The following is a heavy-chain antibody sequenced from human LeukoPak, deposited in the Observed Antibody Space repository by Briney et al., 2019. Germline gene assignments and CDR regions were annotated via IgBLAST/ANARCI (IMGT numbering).Heavy chain of an antibody. CDR1: GFTFSSYG. J-gene: IGHJ4*02. V-gene: IGHV3-30*02. Sequence: GGSLRLSCAASGFTFSSYGMHWVRQAPGKGLEWVAFIRYDGSNKYYADSVKGRFTISRDNSKNTLYLQMNSLRAEDTAVYYCAKDFVHAGHYDILTGYYEGPFPQNYFDYWGQGTLVTVSS. CDR3: AKDFVHAGHYDILTGYYEGPFPQNYFDY. CDR2: IRYDGSNK. D-gene: IGHD3-9*01.